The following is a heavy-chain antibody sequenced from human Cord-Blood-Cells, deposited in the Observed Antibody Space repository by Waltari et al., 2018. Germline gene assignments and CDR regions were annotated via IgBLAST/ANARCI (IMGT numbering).Heavy chain of an antibody. CDR3: ARPKTIVGATDAFDI. CDR1: SFTSYW. J-gene: IGHJ3*02. Sequence: SFTSYWIGWVRQMPGKGLEWMGIIYPGDSDTRYSPSFQGQVTISADKSISTAYLQWSSLKASDTAMYSCARPKTIVGATDAFDIWGQGTMVTVSS. D-gene: IGHD1-26*01. CDR2: IYPGDSDT. V-gene: IGHV5-51*01.